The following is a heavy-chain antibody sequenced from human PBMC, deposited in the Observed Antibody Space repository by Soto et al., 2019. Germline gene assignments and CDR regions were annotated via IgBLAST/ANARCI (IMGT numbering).Heavy chain of an antibody. J-gene: IGHJ6*02. CDR1: GYTFTSYY. V-gene: IGHV1-46*01. CDR2: INPSGGST. CDR3: ARSSSPPITMIVVVITTDGMDV. Sequence: ASVKVSCKASGYTFTSYYMHWVRQAPGQGLEWKGIINPSGGSTSYAQKFQGRVTMTRDTSTSTVYMELSSLRSEDTAVYYCARSSSPPITMIVVVITTDGMDVWGQGTTVTVSS. D-gene: IGHD3-22*01.